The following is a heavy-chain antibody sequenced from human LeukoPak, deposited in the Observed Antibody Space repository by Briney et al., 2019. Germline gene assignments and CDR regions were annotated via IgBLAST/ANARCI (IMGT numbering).Heavy chain of an antibody. CDR2: IYHSGST. Sequence: PSETLLLACTVYVYPISCGHYWGWIRQSPGKGLVWLGCIYHSGSTYNNPSLKSRVTISVDTSKNQFSLKLSAVTAADTAVYYCAREGSVLEYFQHWGQGTLVTVSS. D-gene: IGHD3-10*02. J-gene: IGHJ1*01. CDR1: VYPISCGHY. V-gene: IGHV4-38-2*02. CDR3: AREGSVLEYFQH.